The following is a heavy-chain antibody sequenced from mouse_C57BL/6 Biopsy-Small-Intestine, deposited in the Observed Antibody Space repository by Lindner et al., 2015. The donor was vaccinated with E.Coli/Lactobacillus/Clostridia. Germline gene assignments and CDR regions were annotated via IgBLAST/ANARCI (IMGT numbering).Heavy chain of an antibody. J-gene: IGHJ1*03. V-gene: IGHV3-3*01. CDR2: TFYSGIT. CDR1: ALHHSDCY. CDR3: ARDYYYGSYWYFDV. D-gene: IGHD1-1*01. Sequence: EVQLQESGPSLVRPSQTLSLPALLLALHHSDCYWIWIRQFPGNKLEYIGYTFYSGITYYNPSLESRTYITRDTSKNQFSLKLSSVTTEDTATYYCARDYYYGSYWYFDVWGTGTTVTVSS.